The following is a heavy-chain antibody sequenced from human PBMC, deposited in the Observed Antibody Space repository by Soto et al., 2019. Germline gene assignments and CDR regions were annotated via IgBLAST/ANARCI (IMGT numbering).Heavy chain of an antibody. D-gene: IGHD3-22*01. J-gene: IGHJ4*02. CDR2: ISWDGGST. Sequence: GGSLRLSCAASGFTFDDYTMHWVRQAPGKGLEWVSLISWDGGSTYYVDSVKGRFTISRDNSKNSLYLQMNSLRTEDTALYYCAKDTGAYDSSGYYVYYFDYWGQGTLVTVSS. V-gene: IGHV3-43*01. CDR3: AKDTGAYDSSGYYVYYFDY. CDR1: GFTFDDYT.